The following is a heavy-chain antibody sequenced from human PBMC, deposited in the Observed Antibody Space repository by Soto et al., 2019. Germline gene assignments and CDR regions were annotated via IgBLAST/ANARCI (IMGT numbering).Heavy chain of an antibody. J-gene: IGHJ4*02. CDR1: GGSISSGGYY. V-gene: IGHV4-31*03. Sequence: QVQLQESGPGLVKPSQTLSLTCTVSGGSISSGGYYWSWIRQHPGKGMEWIGYIYYSGSTYYNPSLKSRVNISVDTSKNQFSLKLSSVTAADTAVYYCARERVVVVAATPTPYFDYWGQGTLVTVSS. D-gene: IGHD2-15*01. CDR3: ARERVVVVAATPTPYFDY. CDR2: IYYSGST.